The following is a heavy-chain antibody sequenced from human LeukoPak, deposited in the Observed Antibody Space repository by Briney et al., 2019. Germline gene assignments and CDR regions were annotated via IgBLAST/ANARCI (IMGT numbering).Heavy chain of an antibody. V-gene: IGHV3-23*01. CDR3: AKTTYYDFWSGYYGDY. CDR2: ISGSGGST. J-gene: IGHJ4*02. D-gene: IGHD3-3*01. Sequence: GGSLRLSCAASGFTFDDYAMHWVRQAPGKGLEWASAISGSGGSTYYADSVKGRFTISRDNSKNTLYLQMNSLRAEDTAVYYCAKTTYYDFWSGYYGDYWGQGTLVTVSS. CDR1: GFTFDDYA.